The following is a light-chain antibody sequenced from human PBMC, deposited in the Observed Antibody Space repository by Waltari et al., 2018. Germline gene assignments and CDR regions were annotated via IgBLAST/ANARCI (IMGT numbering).Light chain of an antibody. J-gene: IGLJ7*01. CDR2: ENT. CDR1: SSNIGNNY. CDR3: GTWDSSLSGAV. V-gene: IGLV1-51*02. Sequence: QSVLTQPPSVSAAPGQRVTISCSGGSSNIGNNYVSWYRQFPGTAPNTRSYENTERPSGIPGRFSGSKSGTSATLDITGLQAGDEADYYCGTWDSSLSGAVFGGGTHLTVL.